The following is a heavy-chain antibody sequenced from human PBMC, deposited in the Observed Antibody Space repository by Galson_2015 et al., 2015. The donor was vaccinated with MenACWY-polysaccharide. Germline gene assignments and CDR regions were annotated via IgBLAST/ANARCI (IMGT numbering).Heavy chain of an antibody. CDR1: GFTFSNFW. V-gene: IGHV3-7*01. CDR3: ARTRIVGAHWFDR. CDR2: INQDGSEK. J-gene: IGHJ5*02. D-gene: IGHD1-26*01. Sequence: SLRLSCAASGFTFSNFWMSWVRQAPGKGLEWVASINQDGSEKHYVDSVRVQFTVSRDNAKNSLYLQMNSLRAEDTAVYYCARTRIVGAHWFDRWGQGTLVTVSS.